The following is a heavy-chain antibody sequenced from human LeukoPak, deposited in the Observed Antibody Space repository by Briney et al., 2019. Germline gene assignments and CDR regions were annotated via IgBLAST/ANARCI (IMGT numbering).Heavy chain of an antibody. CDR3: AREKALAHDYGDYVRTPGFDY. CDR1: GFTFSTFG. Sequence: GTSLRLSCAASGFTFSTFGMHWVRQAPGKGLEWVAVISYDGSNKYYADSVKGRFTISRDNSKNTLYLQMNSLRAEDTAVYYCAREKALAHDYGDYVRTPGFDYWGQGTLVTVSS. V-gene: IGHV3-30*03. J-gene: IGHJ4*02. D-gene: IGHD4-17*01. CDR2: ISYDGSNK.